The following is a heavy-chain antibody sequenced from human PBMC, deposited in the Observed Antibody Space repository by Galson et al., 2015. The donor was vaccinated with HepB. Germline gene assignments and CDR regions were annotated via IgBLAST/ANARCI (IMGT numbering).Heavy chain of an antibody. CDR2: ISYDGSNK. CDR1: GFTFSNYG. V-gene: IGHV3-30*18. CDR3: AKDPYLYSALAGTMAGFDY. J-gene: IGHJ4*02. Sequence: SLRLSCAASGFTFSNYGMHWVRQAPGKGLEWVAVISYDGSNKYYADYVKGRLTITRDTSKNTLYLQMNSLRAEDTALYYCAKDPYLYSALAGTMAGFDYWGQGTLVTVSS. D-gene: IGHD6-19*01.